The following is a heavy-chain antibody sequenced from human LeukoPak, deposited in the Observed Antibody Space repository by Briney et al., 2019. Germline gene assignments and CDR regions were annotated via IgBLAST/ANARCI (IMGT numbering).Heavy chain of an antibody. CDR2: ISSSGSTT. CDR3: ARVGHIGYDDAFDI. D-gene: IGHD5-12*01. Sequence: PGGSLRLSCAASGFTFKNYELNWVRQAPGKGLEWLSYISSSGSTTSYADSVKGRFTISRDNAKNSLYLQVSSLRAGDTAVCYCARVGHIGYDDAFDIWGQGTMVTVSS. J-gene: IGHJ3*02. V-gene: IGHV3-48*03. CDR1: GFTFKNYE.